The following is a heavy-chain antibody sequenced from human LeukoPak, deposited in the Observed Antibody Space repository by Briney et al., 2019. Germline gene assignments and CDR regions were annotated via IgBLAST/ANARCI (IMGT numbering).Heavy chain of an antibody. CDR2: ISSSGSTI. V-gene: IGHV3-48*03. J-gene: IGHJ6*02. Sequence: PGGSLRLSCAASGFTFSSYEMNWVRQAPGKGLEWLSYISSSGSTIYYADSVKGRFTISRDNAKNSLYLQMNSLRAEDTAVYYCARDRYTAKDYGMDVWGQGTTVTVSS. CDR3: ARDRYTAKDYGMDV. CDR1: GFTFSSYE. D-gene: IGHD5-18*01.